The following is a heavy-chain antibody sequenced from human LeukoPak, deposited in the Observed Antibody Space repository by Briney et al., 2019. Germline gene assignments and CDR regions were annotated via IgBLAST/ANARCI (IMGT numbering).Heavy chain of an antibody. CDR3: ARAAYSGSYYALLHTGMDV. D-gene: IGHD1-26*01. V-gene: IGHV3-48*01. CDR2: ISRSDSTI. Sequence: GGSLRLSCAASGFTFISYSMNWVRQAPGKGLEWVSYISRSDSTIYYADSVEGRFTISRDTAKSSLYLQMNSLRAEDTAVYYCARAAYSGSYYALLHTGMDVWGKGTTVTVSS. CDR1: GFTFISYS. J-gene: IGHJ6*04.